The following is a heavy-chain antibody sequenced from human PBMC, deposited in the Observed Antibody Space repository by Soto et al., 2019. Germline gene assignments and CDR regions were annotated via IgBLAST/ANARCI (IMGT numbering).Heavy chain of an antibody. D-gene: IGHD1-7*01. CDR2: INETGFT. J-gene: IGHJ3*02. CDR1: GGSLSTYY. CDR3: ATDSQTTPDAFNI. V-gene: IGHV4-34*01. Sequence: PSETLSLTCVVNGGSLSTYYWTWIRQAPGKGLEWVGEINETGFTNYNPSLKSRVTISVDTSKNHFSLRLNSVTAADTAVYFCATDSQTTPDAFNIWGQGTMVTVS.